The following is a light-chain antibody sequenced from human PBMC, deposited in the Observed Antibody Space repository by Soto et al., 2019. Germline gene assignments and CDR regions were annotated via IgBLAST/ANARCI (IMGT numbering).Light chain of an antibody. CDR3: QQLNSYPLT. J-gene: IGKJ4*01. Sequence: QLTQSPSSLSASVGDRVTITCRASQGIASYLAWYQQKPGQAPNLLIYAASTLQSGVPSRFSGSGSGTDFTLTISSLQPEDFATYYCQQLNSYPLTFVGVTKVEI. CDR1: QGIASY. CDR2: AAS. V-gene: IGKV1-9*01.